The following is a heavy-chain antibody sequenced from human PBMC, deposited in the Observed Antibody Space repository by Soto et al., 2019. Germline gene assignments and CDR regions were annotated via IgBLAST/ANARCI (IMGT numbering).Heavy chain of an antibody. CDR3: ARGVLH. Sequence: QVQLQESGPGLVKPSQTLSLTCTVSGGSISSGGYYWSWIRQHPGTGLEWIGYISYSGSTYYNPSLQSRVTISVGASKTQFYLILNSVTAADTAVYYCARGVLHWGQGTLVTVSS. J-gene: IGHJ4*01. V-gene: IGHV4-31*03. CDR2: ISYSGST. CDR1: GGSISSGGYY.